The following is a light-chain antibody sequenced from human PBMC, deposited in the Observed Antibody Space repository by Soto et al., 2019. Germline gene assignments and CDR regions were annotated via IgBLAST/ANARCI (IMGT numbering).Light chain of an antibody. Sequence: EIVLTQSPATLSLSPGERATLSCRASQSVGRHLAWYQQKPGQAPRLLIYDASNRATGVPARFSGSGSGTDFPLSISSLEPEDFAVYYCQQRNNGPPATFGGGTKVEIK. V-gene: IGKV3-11*01. J-gene: IGKJ4*01. CDR1: QSVGRH. CDR2: DAS. CDR3: QQRNNGPPAT.